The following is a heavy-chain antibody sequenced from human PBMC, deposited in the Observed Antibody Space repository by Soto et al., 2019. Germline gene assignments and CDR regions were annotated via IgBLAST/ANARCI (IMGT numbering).Heavy chain of an antibody. Sequence: ASVKVSCKASGYTFTSYGISWVRQAPGQGLEWMGWISAYNGNTNYAQKLQGRVPMTTDTSTSTAYMELRSLRSDDTAVYYCARVAYCSSTSCYDYWGQGTLVTVSP. CDR3: ARVAYCSSTSCYDY. CDR2: ISAYNGNT. D-gene: IGHD2-2*01. J-gene: IGHJ4*01. V-gene: IGHV1-18*01. CDR1: GYTFTSYG.